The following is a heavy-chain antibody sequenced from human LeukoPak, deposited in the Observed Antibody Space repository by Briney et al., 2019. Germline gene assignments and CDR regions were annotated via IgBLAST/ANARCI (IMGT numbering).Heavy chain of an antibody. D-gene: IGHD5-18*01. CDR3: ARDVGTALVTGDY. CDR2: INHSGST. CDR1: GGSFSGYY. V-gene: IGHV4-34*01. Sequence: SETLSLTCAVYGGSFSGYYWSWLRQPPGKGLEWIGEINHSGSTNYNPSLKSRVTISVDKSKNQLSLKLISVTAADTAVYYCARDVGTALVTGDYWGQGTLVTVSS. J-gene: IGHJ4*02.